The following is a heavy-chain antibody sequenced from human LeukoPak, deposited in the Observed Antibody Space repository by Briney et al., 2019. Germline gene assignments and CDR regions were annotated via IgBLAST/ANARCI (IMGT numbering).Heavy chain of an antibody. CDR3: AGLQRYCTSTSCYEGAFDI. J-gene: IGHJ3*02. CDR2: IIPIFGTA. V-gene: IGHV1-69*13. Sequence: GASVKVSCKASGYTFTSYDISWVRQAPGQGLEWMGGIIPIFGTANYAQKFQGRVTITADESTSTAYMELSSLRSEDTAVYYCAGLQRYCTSTSCYEGAFDIWGQGTMVTVSS. CDR1: GYTFTSYD. D-gene: IGHD2-2*01.